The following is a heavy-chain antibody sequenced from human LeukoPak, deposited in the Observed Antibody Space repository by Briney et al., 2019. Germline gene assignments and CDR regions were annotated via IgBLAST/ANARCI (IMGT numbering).Heavy chain of an antibody. D-gene: IGHD3-10*01. V-gene: IGHV1-8*01. J-gene: IGHJ6*03. CDR1: GYTFTSYD. Sequence: GASVKVSCKASGYTFTSYDINWVRQATGQGLEWMGWMNPNSGNTGYAQKFQGRVTVTRNTSISTAYMELSSLRSEDTAVYYCAIRYGSGEKYYYYYYMDVWGKGTTVTVS. CDR3: AIRYGSGEKYYYYYYMDV. CDR2: MNPNSGNT.